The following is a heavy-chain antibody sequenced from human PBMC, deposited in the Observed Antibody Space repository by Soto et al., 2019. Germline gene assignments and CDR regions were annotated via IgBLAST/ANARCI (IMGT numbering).Heavy chain of an antibody. J-gene: IGHJ4*02. CDR3: ARGSYYSGWV. CDR2: TYYRSKWYS. Sequence: PSQTLSLTCVISGDSVSSTSAAWSWIRQSPSRGLEWLGRTYYRSKWYSDYAVSVKSRITINQDTSKNQFSLQLNSVTPEDTAVYYCARGSYYSGWVWGQGTLVTVSS. D-gene: IGHD6-19*01. CDR1: GDSVSSTSAA. V-gene: IGHV6-1*01.